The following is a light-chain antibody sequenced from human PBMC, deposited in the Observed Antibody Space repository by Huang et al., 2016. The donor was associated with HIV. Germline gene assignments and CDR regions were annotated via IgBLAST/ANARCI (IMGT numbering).Light chain of an antibody. CDR3: HQYYSSPQT. CDR1: QSVFHSSNNKNY. CDR2: WAS. V-gene: IGKV4-1*01. Sequence: DIVVTQSPGSLALSLGERAAINCTSSQSVFHSSNNKNYLSWYQLKPGQSPQLLIYWASTREFGVPDRVRGTGSGPDFTLTITSLQAEDVAVYYCHQYYSSPQTFGQGTKVEV. J-gene: IGKJ1*01.